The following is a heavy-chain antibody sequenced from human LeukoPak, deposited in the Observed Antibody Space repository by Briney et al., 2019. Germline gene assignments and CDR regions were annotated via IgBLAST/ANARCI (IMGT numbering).Heavy chain of an antibody. V-gene: IGHV3-30-3*01. Sequence: GGSLRLSCAASGFTFSSYAMHWVRQAPGKGLEWVAVISYDGSNKYYADSVKGRFTISRDNSKNTLYLQMNSLRAEDTAVYYCARGRLLMWFDPWGQGTLVTVSS. CDR2: ISYDGSNK. CDR3: ARGRLLMWFDP. J-gene: IGHJ5*02. CDR1: GFTFSSYA. D-gene: IGHD3-16*01.